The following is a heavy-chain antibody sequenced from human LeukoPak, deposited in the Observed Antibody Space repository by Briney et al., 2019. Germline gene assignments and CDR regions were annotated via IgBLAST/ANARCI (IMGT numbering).Heavy chain of an antibody. J-gene: IGHJ6*03. CDR1: GYTFTGYY. CDR2: IIPIFGTA. V-gene: IGHV1-69*13. Sequence: SVKVSCKASGYTFTGYYMHWVRQAPGQGLEWMGGIIPIFGTANYAQKFQGRVTITADESTSTAYMELSSLRSEDTAVYYCARGRGEYDYVWGSYRPNYYYYYMDVWGKGTTVTISS. D-gene: IGHD3-16*02. CDR3: ARGRGEYDYVWGSYRPNYYYYYMDV.